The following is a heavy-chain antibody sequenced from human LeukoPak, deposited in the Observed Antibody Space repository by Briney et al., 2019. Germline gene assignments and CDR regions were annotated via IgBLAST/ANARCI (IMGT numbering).Heavy chain of an antibody. Sequence: TTSETLSLTCTVSGGSISSYYWSWIRQPPGKGLEWIGYIYYSGSTNYNPSLKSRVTISVDTSKNQFSLKLSSVTAADTAVYYCASDKTPYGMDVWGQGTTVTVSS. CDR1: GGSISSYY. CDR3: ASDKTPYGMDV. J-gene: IGHJ6*02. V-gene: IGHV4-59*08. D-gene: IGHD3-9*01. CDR2: IYYSGST.